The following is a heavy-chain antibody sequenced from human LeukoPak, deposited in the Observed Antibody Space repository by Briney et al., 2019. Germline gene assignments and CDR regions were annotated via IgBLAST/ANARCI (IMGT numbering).Heavy chain of an antibody. Sequence: PGGSLRLSCAASGFTVSSNYITWVRQAPGKGLEWVSVTYSGGRTYYADSVKGRFTISRDNSKNTLYLQMNSLRAEDAAVYYCAKAPVTSCRGAYCYPFDYWGQGTLVTVSS. CDR1: GFTVSSNY. D-gene: IGHD2-21*01. J-gene: IGHJ4*02. CDR2: TYSGGRT. CDR3: AKAPVTSCRGAYCYPFDY. V-gene: IGHV3-53*01.